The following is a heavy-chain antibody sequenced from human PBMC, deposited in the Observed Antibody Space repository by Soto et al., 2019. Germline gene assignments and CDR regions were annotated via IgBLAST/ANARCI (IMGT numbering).Heavy chain of an antibody. J-gene: IGHJ5*02. V-gene: IGHV4-34*01. CDR1: GGSFRNYY. D-gene: IGHD3-10*01. CDR3: TRADRGPRSWFDP. Sequence: SETLSLTCGVYGGSFRNYYWIWVRQPPGKGLEWIGEVNHSGDATYNPSLQSRLTISLDTSNNQFSLKMTSVTAADTAMYFCTRADRGPRSWFDPWGPVPQVTVSS. CDR2: VNHSGDA.